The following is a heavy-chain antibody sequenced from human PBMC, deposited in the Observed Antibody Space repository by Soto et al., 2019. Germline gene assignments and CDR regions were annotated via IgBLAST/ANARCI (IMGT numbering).Heavy chain of an antibody. CDR2: IIPIFGTA. CDR3: ARSAGIVVVVAATVEWFDP. D-gene: IGHD2-15*01. Sequence: SVKVSCKASGGTFSSYAISWGRQAPGQGLEWMGGIIPIFGTANYAQKFQGRVTITADESTSTAYMELSSLRSEDKAVYYCARSAGIVVVVAATVEWFDPWGQGTLVTVSS. CDR1: GGTFSSYA. V-gene: IGHV1-69*13. J-gene: IGHJ5*02.